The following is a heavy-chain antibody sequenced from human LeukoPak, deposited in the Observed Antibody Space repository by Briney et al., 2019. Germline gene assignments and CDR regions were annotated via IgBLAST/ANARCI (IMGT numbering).Heavy chain of an antibody. CDR3: ARDPFNGYDGPPYWYFDL. D-gene: IGHD5-12*01. CDR1: GGSISSGDYY. Sequence: SETLSLTCTVSGGSISSGDYYWSWIRQPPGKGLEWIGYIYYSGSTYYNPSLKSRVTISVDTSKNQFSLKLSSVTAADTAVYYCARDPFNGYDGPPYWYFDLWGRGTLVTVSS. V-gene: IGHV4-30-4*01. CDR2: IYYSGST. J-gene: IGHJ2*01.